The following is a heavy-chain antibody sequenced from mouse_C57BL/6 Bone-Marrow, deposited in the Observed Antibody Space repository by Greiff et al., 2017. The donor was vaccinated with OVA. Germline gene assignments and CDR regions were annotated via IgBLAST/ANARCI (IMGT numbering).Heavy chain of an antibody. D-gene: IGHD1-1*01. J-gene: IGHJ4*01. V-gene: IGHV1-9*01. CDR1: GYTFTGYW. CDR2: ILPGSGST. CDR3: ARWVHYYGRRDYAMDY. Sequence: QVQLKESGAELMKPGASVKLSCKATGYTFTGYWIEWVKQRPGHGLEWIGEILPGSGSTNYNEKFKGKATFTADTSSNTAYMQLSSLTTEDSAIYYCARWVHYYGRRDYAMDYWGQGTSVTVSS.